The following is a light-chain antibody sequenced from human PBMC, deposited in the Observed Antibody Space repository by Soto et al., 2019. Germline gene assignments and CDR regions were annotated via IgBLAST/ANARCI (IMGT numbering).Light chain of an antibody. CDR2: GAF. Sequence: EIVLTQSPATLSLSPGERATLSCRASPSVTNFLAWYQQKPGQAPRLLIYGAFNRATGIPDRFSGSGSGTDFTLTISRLEPEDSAVYYCQKRNVWPPVTFGQGTRLEI. V-gene: IGKV3-11*01. J-gene: IGKJ5*01. CDR3: QKRNVWPPVT. CDR1: PSVTNF.